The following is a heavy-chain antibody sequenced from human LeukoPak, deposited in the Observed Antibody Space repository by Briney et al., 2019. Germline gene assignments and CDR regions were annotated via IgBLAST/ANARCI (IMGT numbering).Heavy chain of an antibody. CDR1: GYTFTGYY. J-gene: IGHJ4*02. V-gene: IGHV1-2*02. D-gene: IGHD6-13*01. CDR2: INPNIGDT. Sequence: ASVKVSCKASGYTFTGYYMHWVRQAPGQGLEWMGWINPNIGDTIYAQKFQGRVTMTRDTSISTAYMELSRLRFDDTAVYYCARINSSRWYDFWGQGTLVTVSS. CDR3: ARINSSRWYDF.